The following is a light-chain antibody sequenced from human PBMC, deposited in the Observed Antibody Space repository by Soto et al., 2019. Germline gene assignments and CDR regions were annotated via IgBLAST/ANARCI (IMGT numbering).Light chain of an antibody. CDR1: QTVSSSY. CDR3: QHYGTSPPMYT. V-gene: IGKV3-20*01. Sequence: EIVLTQSPGTLSLSPGESATLSCRASQTVSSSYLAWYHHKAGQAPRLLVFRASSRATGIPDRFRGSGSGTDFALTISRLEPEDFAVYYCQHYGTSPPMYTFGQGTKLEI. J-gene: IGKJ2*01. CDR2: RAS.